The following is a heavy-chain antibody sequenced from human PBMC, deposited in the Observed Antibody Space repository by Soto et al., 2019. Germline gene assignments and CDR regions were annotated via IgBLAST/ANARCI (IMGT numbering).Heavy chain of an antibody. D-gene: IGHD4-17*01. V-gene: IGHV3-21*01. Sequence: EVQLVESGGGLVKPGGSLRLSCAASGFTFSSYSMNWVRQAPGKGLEWVSSISSSSSYIYYADSVKGRFTNSRDNAKNSLYLQMNSLRAEDTAVYYCARDRQDYGVYFFDYWGQGTLVTVSS. CDR3: ARDRQDYGVYFFDY. CDR1: GFTFSSYS. CDR2: ISSSSSYI. J-gene: IGHJ4*02.